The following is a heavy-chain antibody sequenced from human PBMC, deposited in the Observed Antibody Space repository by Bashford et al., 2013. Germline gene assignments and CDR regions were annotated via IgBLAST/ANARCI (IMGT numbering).Heavy chain of an antibody. J-gene: IGHJ4*02. D-gene: IGHD6-6*01. CDR3: ARRYSSSYD. Sequence: VRQAPGKGLEWVSYISSSSSTMDYADSVKGRFTISRDNAKSSLYLQMNSLRAEDTAVYYCARRYSSSYDWGQGTLVTVSS. CDR2: ISSSSSTM. V-gene: IGHV3-48*01.